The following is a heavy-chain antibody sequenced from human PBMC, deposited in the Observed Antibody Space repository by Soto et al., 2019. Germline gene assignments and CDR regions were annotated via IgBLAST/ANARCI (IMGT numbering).Heavy chain of an antibody. D-gene: IGHD3-22*01. CDR1: GFTFSSYG. Sequence: QVQLVESGGGVVQPGRSLRLSCAASGFTFSSYGMHWVRQAPGKGLEWVAVISYDGSNKYYADSVKGRFTISRDNSKNTLYLQMNSLRAEDTAVYYCAKLPYYYDSSGYYHSDAFDIWGQGTMVTVSS. J-gene: IGHJ3*02. CDR2: ISYDGSNK. V-gene: IGHV3-30*18. CDR3: AKLPYYYDSSGYYHSDAFDI.